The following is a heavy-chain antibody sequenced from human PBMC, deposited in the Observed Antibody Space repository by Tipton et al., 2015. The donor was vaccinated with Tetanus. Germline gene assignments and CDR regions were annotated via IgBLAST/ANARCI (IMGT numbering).Heavy chain of an antibody. J-gene: IGHJ5*02. Sequence: LRLSCGVSGGSINSGTFYWNWIRQPPGKGLEWIGSISSYSGNTFQNPSLKTRVSITLDRSKNQFSLKLTSVNAADTAVYYCATTADNWFDPWGPGTLVTVSS. V-gene: IGHV4-39*01. CDR1: GGSINSGTFY. CDR3: ATTADNWFDP. CDR2: ISSYSGNT. D-gene: IGHD1-1*01.